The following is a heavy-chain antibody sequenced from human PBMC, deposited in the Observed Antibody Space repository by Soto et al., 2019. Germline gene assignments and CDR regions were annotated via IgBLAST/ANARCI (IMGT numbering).Heavy chain of an antibody. CDR3: VRESAASGPNWFDT. D-gene: IGHD6-13*01. CDR2: IYHSGST. CDR1: GGSVTNGRSS. Sequence: SETLSLTCSVSGGSVTNGRSSWNWIRQSPGKGLEWIAYIYHSGSTYYNPSLRSRVTISVDRSENQFSLKLSSVTAADTAVYYCVRESAASGPNWFDTWGPGTLVTVPS. J-gene: IGHJ5*02. V-gene: IGHV4-30-2*06.